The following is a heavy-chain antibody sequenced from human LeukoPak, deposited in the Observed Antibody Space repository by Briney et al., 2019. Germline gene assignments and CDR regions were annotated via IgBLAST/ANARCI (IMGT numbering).Heavy chain of an antibody. J-gene: IGHJ4*02. D-gene: IGHD1-14*01. V-gene: IGHV3-7*04. CDR1: GFTFPMYW. CDR3: ARDSNRCYHPN. CDR2: IKQDESEK. Sequence: GGSLRLSCAASGFTFPMYWMSWVRQAPGKGLEWVANIKQDESEKYYVDSVKGRFTISRDNAENSLYLQMNSLRVEDTAVYYCARDSNRCYHPNWGQGTLVTVSS.